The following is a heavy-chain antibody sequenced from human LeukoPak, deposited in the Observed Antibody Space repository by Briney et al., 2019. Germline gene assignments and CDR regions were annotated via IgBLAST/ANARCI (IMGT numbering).Heavy chain of an antibody. CDR3: ARRLVELDV. V-gene: IGHV4-59*08. CDR2: IYYSGST. J-gene: IGHJ6*02. D-gene: IGHD3-22*01. Sequence: SETLSLTCTVSGGSISSYYWSWIRQPPGKGLEWIGYIYYSGSTNYNPSLKSRVTISVGTSKNQFSLKLSSVTAADTAVYYCARRLVELDVWGQGTTVTVSS. CDR1: GGSISSYY.